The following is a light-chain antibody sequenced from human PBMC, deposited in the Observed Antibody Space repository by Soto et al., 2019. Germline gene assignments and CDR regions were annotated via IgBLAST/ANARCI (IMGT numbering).Light chain of an antibody. V-gene: IGKV1-12*01. CDR2: DAS. J-gene: IGKJ5*01. Sequence: DIQMTQSPSSVSASVGDRVTITCRASQGISTNLAWYQQKPGKAXKLLIYDASNLEAGVPSRFRGSESGTDFTLTISSLQPEDFANYYCQQTYTTPEITFGQGTRLEIK. CDR3: QQTYTTPEIT. CDR1: QGISTN.